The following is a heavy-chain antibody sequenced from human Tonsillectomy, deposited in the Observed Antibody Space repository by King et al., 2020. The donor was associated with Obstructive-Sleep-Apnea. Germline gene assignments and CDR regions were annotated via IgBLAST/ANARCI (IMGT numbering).Heavy chain of an antibody. CDR1: GYSISSGYY. Sequence: VQLQESGPGLVKPSETLSLTCTVSGYSISSGYYWGWIRQPPGKGLEWIGSIYHSGSTYYNPSLKSRVTISVDTSKNQFSLKRSSVTAADTAVYYCARETPSQTNWFDPWGQGTLVTVSS. J-gene: IGHJ5*02. CDR3: ARETPSQTNWFDP. CDR2: IYHSGST. V-gene: IGHV4-38-2*02.